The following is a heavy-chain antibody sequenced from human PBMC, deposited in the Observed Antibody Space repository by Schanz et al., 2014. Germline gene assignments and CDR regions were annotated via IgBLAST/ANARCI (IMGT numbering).Heavy chain of an antibody. CDR3: ARGGYGSGSYREFDY. CDR2: ISVYTGNT. V-gene: IGHV1-18*01. Sequence: QVQLVQSGAEVKKPGASVKVSCKASGYTFTSYGISWVRQAPGQGLEWVGWISVYTGNTKYGQKVQGRVTMTADTSTNTAYMELRSLRSDDTAVYYCARGGYGSGSYREFDYWGQGTLVTVSS. D-gene: IGHD3-10*01. CDR1: GYTFTSYG. J-gene: IGHJ4*02.